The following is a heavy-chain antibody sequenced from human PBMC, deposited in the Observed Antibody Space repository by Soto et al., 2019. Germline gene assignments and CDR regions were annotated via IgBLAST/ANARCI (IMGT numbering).Heavy chain of an antibody. J-gene: IGHJ3*02. D-gene: IGHD3-9*01. CDR3: TTEQEDFDWSSDI. CDR2: IKSKTDGGTI. CDR1: GFRFSNAW. Sequence: GGSVRLSSGALGFRFSNAWMSWVRQAPGKGLEWVGRIKSKTDGGTIDYAAPVKGRFTISRDDSKNTLDLQMNSLKTEDTAVYYCTTEQEDFDWSSDIWGQGTMVTVSS. V-gene: IGHV3-15*01.